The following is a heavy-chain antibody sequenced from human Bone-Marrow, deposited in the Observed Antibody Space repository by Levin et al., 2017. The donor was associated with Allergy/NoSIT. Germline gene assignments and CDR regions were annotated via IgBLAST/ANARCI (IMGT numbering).Heavy chain of an antibody. V-gene: IGHV3-21*01. CDR2: ISSSSSYI. CDR1: GFTFSSYS. Sequence: SGGSLRLSCAASGFTFSSYSMNWVRQAPGKGLEWVSSISSSSSYIYYADSVKGRFTISRDNAKNSLYLQMNSLRAEDTAVYYCARGAFSSSSNEYFQHWGQGTLVTVSS. CDR3: ARGAFSSSSNEYFQH. J-gene: IGHJ1*01. D-gene: IGHD6-6*01.